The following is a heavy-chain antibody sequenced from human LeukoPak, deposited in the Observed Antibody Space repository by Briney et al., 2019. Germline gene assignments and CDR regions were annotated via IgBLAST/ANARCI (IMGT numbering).Heavy chain of an antibody. V-gene: IGHV4-39*07. Sequence: SETLSLTCTVSGGSISSSSYYWGWIRQPPGKGLEWIGSICYSGSTYYNPSLKSRVTISVDTSKNQFSLKLSSVTAADTAVYYCARALTLTGTTFYWFDPWGQGTLVTVSS. CDR1: GGSISSSSYY. J-gene: IGHJ5*02. CDR2: ICYSGST. D-gene: IGHD1-7*01. CDR3: ARALTLTGTTFYWFDP.